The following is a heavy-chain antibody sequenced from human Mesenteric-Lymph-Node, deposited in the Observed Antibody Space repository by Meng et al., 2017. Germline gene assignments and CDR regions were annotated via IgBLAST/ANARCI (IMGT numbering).Heavy chain of an antibody. D-gene: IGHD5-24*01. CDR3: ARDEDGYTFFEY. J-gene: IGHJ4*02. CDR1: GGSSSSANW. Sequence: GAGQGLVNPLGTLSLTCAVSGGSSSSANWWSWVRQPPGKGLEWIGETWHSGSTNYNPSLKSRVTISVDKSKNQFSLTLNSVTAADTAVYYCARDEDGYTFFEYWSQGTLVTVSS. V-gene: IGHV4-4*02. CDR2: TWHSGST.